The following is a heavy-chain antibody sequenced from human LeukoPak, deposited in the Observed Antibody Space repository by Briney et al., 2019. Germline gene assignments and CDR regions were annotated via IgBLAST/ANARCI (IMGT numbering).Heavy chain of an antibody. D-gene: IGHD3-10*01. CDR1: GFTFSSFA. J-gene: IGHJ4*02. CDR2: ISGSGGST. Sequence: GGSLRLSCAASGFTFSSFAMSWVRQAPGKGLEWVSAISGSGGSTSYADSVKGRFTISRDTSKNTLSLQMNSLRADDTAVYFCAREAVWFGEPHYFDFWGQGTLVTVSS. V-gene: IGHV3-23*01. CDR3: AREAVWFGEPHYFDF.